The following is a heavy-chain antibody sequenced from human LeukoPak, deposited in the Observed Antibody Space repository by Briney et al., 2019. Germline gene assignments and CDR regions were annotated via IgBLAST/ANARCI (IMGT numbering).Heavy chain of an antibody. CDR2: ISYDGTNK. V-gene: IGHV3-30*01. J-gene: IGHJ4*02. Sequence: GRSLRLSCAASGFTFSSYAMHWVRQAPGKGLECVAVISYDGTNKYYADSVKGRFTISRDNSKNTLYLQMNSLRAEDTAVYYCARDYGDYHYFDYWGQGTLVTVSS. CDR1: GFTFSSYA. D-gene: IGHD4-17*01. CDR3: ARDYGDYHYFDY.